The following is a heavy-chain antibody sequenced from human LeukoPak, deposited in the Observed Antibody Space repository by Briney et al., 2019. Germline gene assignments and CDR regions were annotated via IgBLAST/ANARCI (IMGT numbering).Heavy chain of an antibody. V-gene: IGHV4-39*01. D-gene: IGHD6-6*01. Sequence: PSETLSLTCTVSGGSISSSGYYWGWIRQPPGKGLEWIGSIYYSGSTYYNPSLKSRVTISVDTSKNQFSLKLSSVTAADTAVYYCARGQLVPGAFDIWGQGTMVTVSS. J-gene: IGHJ3*02. CDR3: ARGQLVPGAFDI. CDR2: IYYSGST. CDR1: GGSISSSGYY.